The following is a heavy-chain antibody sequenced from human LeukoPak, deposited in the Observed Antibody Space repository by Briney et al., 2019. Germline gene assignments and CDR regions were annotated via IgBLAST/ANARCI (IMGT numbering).Heavy chain of an antibody. D-gene: IGHD3-10*01. Sequence: GGSLRLSCAVSGFTFNSYGMHWVRQAPGKGLEWVAVISYSGSSKYYVDTVKGRFSISRDNSKNTLYLQMNSLRVEDTAVYYCAKDFTGFNGMDVWGQGTTVTVSS. CDR1: GFTFNSYG. CDR2: ISYSGSSK. CDR3: AKDFTGFNGMDV. J-gene: IGHJ6*02. V-gene: IGHV3-30*18.